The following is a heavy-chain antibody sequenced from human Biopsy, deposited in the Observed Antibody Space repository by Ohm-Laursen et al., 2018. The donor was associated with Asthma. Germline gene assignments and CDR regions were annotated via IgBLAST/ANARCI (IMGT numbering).Heavy chain of an antibody. CDR1: GYTFVGCH. J-gene: IGHJ5*02. V-gene: IGHV1-2*06. Sequence: SVTASCRVSGYTFVGCHVHWMRQAPGQGRGWMGRINPNSGGTNYAQKIQGRVTMTRDTSISTAYKEVSRLRSDDPAVYYCARCQKSAGDRWFDPWGQGTLVTVSS. CDR2: INPNSGGT. CDR3: ARCQKSAGDRWFDP. D-gene: IGHD6-13*01.